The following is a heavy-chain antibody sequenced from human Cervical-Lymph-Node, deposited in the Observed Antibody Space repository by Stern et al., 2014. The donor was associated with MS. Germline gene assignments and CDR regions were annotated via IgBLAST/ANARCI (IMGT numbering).Heavy chain of an antibody. Sequence: QVQLQESGPGLVKPSQKLSLNCTVSGGSISSGGYYWSWIRQPPGKGLEWIGDMHYCWRTYYNLSRNSRVTISVDTSKNQFSLKLSSVTASDTAVYYCARNRGYSGYGTESDAFDIWCQWTMVTVSS. CDR3: ARNRGYSGYGTESDAFDI. D-gene: IGHD5-12*01. J-gene: IGHJ3*02. V-gene: IGHV4-31*03. CDR1: GGSISSGGYY. CDR2: MHYCWRT.